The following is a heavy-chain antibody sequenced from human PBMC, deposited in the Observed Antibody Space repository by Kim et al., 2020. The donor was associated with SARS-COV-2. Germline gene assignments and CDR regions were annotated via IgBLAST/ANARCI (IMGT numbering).Heavy chain of an antibody. D-gene: IGHD3-22*01. CDR3: AKALGGYYYDSSVDY. V-gene: IGHV3-23*01. J-gene: IGHJ4*02. Sequence: SVQGRFTISRDNSKNTLYLQMNSLRAEDTAVYYCAKALGGYYYDSSVDYWGQGTLDTVS.